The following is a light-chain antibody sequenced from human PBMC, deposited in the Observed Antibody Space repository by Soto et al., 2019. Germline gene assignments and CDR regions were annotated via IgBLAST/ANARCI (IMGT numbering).Light chain of an antibody. CDR1: QTISTY. CDR3: QQSFSTPRT. Sequence: DIQMTQSPSPLSASVGDRVTITCRASQTISTYLNWYQQKPGKAPKLLIYGASSLQSGVPSRFSGSGSGKDFTLTISSLQPEDFGTYYCQQSFSTPRTFGQGTKVEIX. CDR2: GAS. J-gene: IGKJ1*01. V-gene: IGKV1-39*01.